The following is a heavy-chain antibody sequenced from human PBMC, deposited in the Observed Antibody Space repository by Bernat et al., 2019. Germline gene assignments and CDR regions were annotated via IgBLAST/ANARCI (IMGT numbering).Heavy chain of an antibody. D-gene: IGHD5-18*01. CDR3: ANLDTAVGGMDV. J-gene: IGHJ6*02. V-gene: IGHV3-30*18. CDR2: ILYDGRNK. Sequence: QVQLVESGGGVVQPGRSLRLSCAASGFTFSTYGMHWVRQAPGKGLEWVAAILYDGRNKYYADSVKGRFTISRDNSKNTLCLQMNRLRVEDTAVYYCANLDTAVGGMDVWGQGTTVTVSS. CDR1: GFTFSTYG.